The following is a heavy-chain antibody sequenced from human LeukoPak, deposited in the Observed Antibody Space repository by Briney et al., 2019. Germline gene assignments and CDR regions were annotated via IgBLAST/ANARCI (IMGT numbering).Heavy chain of an antibody. CDR1: GGSIRNYY. CDR3: AKIHCSGTSCSYSYYYMDV. CDR2: IFHSGNS. V-gene: IGHV4-59*12. J-gene: IGHJ6*03. D-gene: IGHD2-2*01. Sequence: SETLSRTCSVSGGSIRNYYWSWIRQPPGKGLEWIGFIFHSGNSNYNPSLKSRVTISIDMSQNQFSLKLNSVTAADTAVYYCAKIHCSGTSCSYSYYYMDVWGKGTTVTVSS.